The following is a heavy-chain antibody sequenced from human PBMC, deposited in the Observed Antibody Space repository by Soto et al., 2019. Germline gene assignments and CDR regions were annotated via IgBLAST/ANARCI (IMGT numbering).Heavy chain of an antibody. Sequence: QVQLVESGGGVVQPGRSLRLSCAASGFTFSSYAMHWVRQAQGKGLEWVAVISYDGSNKYYADSVKGRFTISRDNSKNTLYLQMSSLRAEDTAVYYCARDGWELLLTGGMDVWGQGTTVTVSS. CDR1: GFTFSSYA. J-gene: IGHJ6*02. CDR2: ISYDGSNK. CDR3: ARDGWELLLTGGMDV. V-gene: IGHV3-30-3*01. D-gene: IGHD1-26*01.